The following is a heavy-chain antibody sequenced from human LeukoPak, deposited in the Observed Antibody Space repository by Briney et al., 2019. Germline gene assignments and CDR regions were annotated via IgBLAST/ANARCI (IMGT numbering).Heavy chain of an antibody. CDR1: GFTFSSYA. D-gene: IGHD3-3*01. J-gene: IGHJ4*02. Sequence: AGGSLRLSCAASGFTFSSYAMSWVRQAPGKGLEWVSAISGSDGSTYYADSVKGRFTISRDNSKNTLYLQMNSLRAEDTAVYYCAKDHTPYDFWSGYWSWGQGTLDTVSS. CDR3: AKDHTPYDFWSGYWS. CDR2: ISGSDGST. V-gene: IGHV3-23*01.